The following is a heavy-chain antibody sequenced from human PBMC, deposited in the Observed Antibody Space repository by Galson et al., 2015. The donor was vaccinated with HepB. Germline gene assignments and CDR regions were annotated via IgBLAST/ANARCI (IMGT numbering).Heavy chain of an antibody. D-gene: IGHD2-15*01. J-gene: IGHJ6*02. V-gene: IGHV1-69*13. CDR1: GGTFSSYA. Sequence: SVKVSCKASGGTFSSYAISWVRQAPGQGLEWMGGIIPIFGTANYAQKFQGRVTITADESTSTAYMELSSLRSEDTAVYYCAERYCSGGSCYSGEYYYGMDVWGQGSTVTVS. CDR2: IIPIFGTA. CDR3: AERYCSGGSCYSGEYYYGMDV.